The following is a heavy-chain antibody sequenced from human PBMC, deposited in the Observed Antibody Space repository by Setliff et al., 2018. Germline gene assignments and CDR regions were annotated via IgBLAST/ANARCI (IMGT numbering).Heavy chain of an antibody. J-gene: IGHJ3*01. CDR3: ARAHRYFSDTTGYFYDQGRSAFDV. D-gene: IGHD3-22*01. V-gene: IGHV1-69*05. Sequence: GASVKVSCKASGDSFNNYAISWVRQAPGQGLEWMGGIIPMFGTPAYAQKFQDRVTITTDESTSTAYMELDSLRSEDTALYYCARAHRYFSDTTGYFYDQGRSAFDVWGQGAMVTV. CDR2: IIPMFGTP. CDR1: GDSFNNYA.